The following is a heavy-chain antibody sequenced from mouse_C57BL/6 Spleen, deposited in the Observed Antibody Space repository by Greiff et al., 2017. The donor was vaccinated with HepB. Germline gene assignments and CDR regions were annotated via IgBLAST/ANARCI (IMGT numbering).Heavy chain of an antibody. CDR2: IYPGDGDT. J-gene: IGHJ1*03. D-gene: IGHD1-1*01. V-gene: IGHV1-82*01. CDR3: ARWGVYYYGSDV. Sequence: QVQLQQSGPELVKPGASVKISCKASGYAFSSSWMNWVKQRPGKGLEWIGRIYPGDGDTNYNGKFKGKATLTADKSSSTAYMQLSSLTSEDSAVYFCARWGVYYYGSDVWGTGTTVTVSS. CDR1: GYAFSSSW.